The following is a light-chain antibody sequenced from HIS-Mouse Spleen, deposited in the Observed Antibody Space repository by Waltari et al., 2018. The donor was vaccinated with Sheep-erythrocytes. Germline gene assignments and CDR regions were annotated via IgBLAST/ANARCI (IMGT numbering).Light chain of an antibody. V-gene: IGLV2-11*01. Sequence: QSALTQPRSVSGSPGQSVTISCTGTSSYVGGYNQVSWYQQPPGKAPKLMIYDVSKRPSGVPDRFSGSKSGNTASLTISGLQAEDEADYYCCSYAGSYNHVFATGTKVTVL. CDR3: CSYAGSYNHV. J-gene: IGLJ1*01. CDR2: DVS. CDR1: SSYVGGYNQ.